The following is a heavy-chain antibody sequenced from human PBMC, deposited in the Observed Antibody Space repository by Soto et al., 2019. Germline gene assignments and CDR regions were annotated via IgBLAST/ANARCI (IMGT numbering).Heavy chain of an antibody. CDR3: AKEDRGGYCTNGVCLPVY. CDR2: ISGSGGST. J-gene: IGHJ4*02. Sequence: EVQLLESGGGLVQPGGSLRLSCAASGFTFSSYAMSWVRQAPGKGLEWVSAISGSGGSTYYADSVKGRFTITRDNSKNTLYLQMNSLRAEDTAVYYCAKEDRGGYCTNGVCLPVYWGQGTLVTVSS. V-gene: IGHV3-23*01. D-gene: IGHD2-8*01. CDR1: GFTFSSYA.